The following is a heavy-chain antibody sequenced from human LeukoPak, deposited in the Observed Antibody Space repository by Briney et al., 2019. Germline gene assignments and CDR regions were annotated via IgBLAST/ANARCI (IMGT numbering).Heavy chain of an antibody. D-gene: IGHD1-26*01. CDR2: IIPIFGTA. Sequence: SVKVSCKASGGTFSSYAISWVRQAPGQGLEWMGGIIPIFGTANYAQKFQGRVTITTDESTSTAYMELSSLRSEDTAAYYCARERWELPVFDYWGQGTLVTVSS. V-gene: IGHV1-69*05. J-gene: IGHJ4*02. CDR3: ARERWELPVFDY. CDR1: GGTFSSYA.